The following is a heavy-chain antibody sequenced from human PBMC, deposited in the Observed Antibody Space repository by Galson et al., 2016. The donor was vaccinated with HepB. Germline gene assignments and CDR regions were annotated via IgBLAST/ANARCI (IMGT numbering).Heavy chain of an antibody. D-gene: IGHD3-3*01. V-gene: IGHV3-11*01. CDR2: ISNTGTTV. CDR3: ANGVGFYT. Sequence: SLRLSCAASGFAFGKFGMHWIRQAPGKGLEWVSYISNTGTTVYHADSVKGRFTVSRDYARNSLCLQMNSLRVEDTAVYYCANGVGFYTWGQGTLVTVSS. CDR1: GFAFGKFG. J-gene: IGHJ5*02.